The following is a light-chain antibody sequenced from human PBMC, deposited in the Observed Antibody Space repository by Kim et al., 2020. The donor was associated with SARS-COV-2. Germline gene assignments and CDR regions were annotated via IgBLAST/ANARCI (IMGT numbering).Light chain of an antibody. CDR3: SSYTSSTTWV. V-gene: IGLV2-14*03. CDR2: DVS. Sequence: QSALSQPASVSGSPGQSITISCTGTSGDVGTYNYVSWYQQHPGKAPKLMIYDVSKWPSGVSDRFSGSKSGNTASLTISGLQAEDEADYYCSSYTSSTTWVFGGGTQLTVL. J-gene: IGLJ3*02. CDR1: SGDVGTYNY.